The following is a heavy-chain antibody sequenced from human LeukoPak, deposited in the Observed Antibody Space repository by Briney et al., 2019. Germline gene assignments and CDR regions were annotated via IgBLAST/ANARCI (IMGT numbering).Heavy chain of an antibody. CDR3: AREMPTISAFDS. D-gene: IGHD5-24*01. CDR1: GFTFSNYW. Sequence: PGGSLRLSCAASGFTFSNYWMSWVRQAPGKGLEWVANIKKDGSEKDYVDSVKGRFTISRDDAKNSLYLQMNSLRAEDTAVYYCAREMPTISAFDSWGQGTLVIVSS. J-gene: IGHJ4*02. V-gene: IGHV3-7*01. CDR2: IKKDGSEK.